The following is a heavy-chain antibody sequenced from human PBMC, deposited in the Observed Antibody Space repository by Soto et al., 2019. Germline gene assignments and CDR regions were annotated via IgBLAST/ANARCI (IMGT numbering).Heavy chain of an antibody. D-gene: IGHD6-19*01. V-gene: IGHV2-5*01. J-gene: IGHJ6*02. Sequence: SGPTLVNPTQTLTLTCTFSGFSLSTSGVGVGWIRQPPGKALEWLALIYWNDDKRYSPSLKSRLTTTKDTSKNQVLLTMTHMDPVDTATYYCAHSSRGIAVAGPGDYYYGMDVWGQGTTVTVSS. CDR1: GFSLSTSGVG. CDR2: IYWNDDK. CDR3: AHSSRGIAVAGPGDYYYGMDV.